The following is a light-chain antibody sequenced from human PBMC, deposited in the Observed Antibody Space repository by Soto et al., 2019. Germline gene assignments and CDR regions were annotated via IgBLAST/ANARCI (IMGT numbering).Light chain of an antibody. J-gene: IGKJ4*01. CDR3: QQRSNWPPVT. Sequence: EIVLTQSLATLSLSPGERATLSCRASQSINRHLAWYQQKPGQAPRLLILDASDRATGIPARFSGSGSGTDFTLTISSLEPEDFAVYYCQQRSNWPPVTFGGGTKVEIK. V-gene: IGKV3-11*01. CDR1: QSINRH. CDR2: DAS.